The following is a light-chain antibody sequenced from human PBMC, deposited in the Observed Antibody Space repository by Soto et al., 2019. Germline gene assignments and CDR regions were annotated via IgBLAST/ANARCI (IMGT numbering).Light chain of an antibody. V-gene: IGLV2-8*01. CDR3: SSYGGRNNLL. CDR2: EVS. CDR1: SSDVGGYNY. Sequence: QSALTQPPSASGSPGKSVTISCTGTSSDVGGYNYVSWYQQHPGKAPKVMIYEVSKRPSGVPDRFSGSKSGNTASLTVSGLQAEDEADYYCSSYGGRNNLLFGGGTKLTVL. J-gene: IGLJ2*01.